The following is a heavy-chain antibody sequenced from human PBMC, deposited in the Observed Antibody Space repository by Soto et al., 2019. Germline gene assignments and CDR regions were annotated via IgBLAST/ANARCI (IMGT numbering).Heavy chain of an antibody. Sequence: SETLSLTCTVSGGSISSYYWSWIRQPPGKGLEWIGYIYYSGSTNYNPSLKSRVTISVDTSKNQFSLKLSSVTAADTAVSYCARAGRREWEQYYYYYGMDVWGQGTTVTVSS. J-gene: IGHJ6*02. CDR1: GGSISSYY. D-gene: IGHD1-26*01. CDR2: IYYSGST. V-gene: IGHV4-59*01. CDR3: ARAGRREWEQYYYYYGMDV.